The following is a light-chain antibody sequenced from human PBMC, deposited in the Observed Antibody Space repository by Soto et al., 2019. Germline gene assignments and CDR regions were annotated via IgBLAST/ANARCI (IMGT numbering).Light chain of an antibody. CDR2: EGS. Sequence: QSALTQPASVSGSPGQSITISCTGTSSDVGSYNLVSWYQQHPGKAPKLMIYEGSKRPSGVSNRFSGSKSGNTASLTISGLQAEDEADYYCSSYTAGGTIFGTGTKVTVL. V-gene: IGLV2-14*02. CDR3: SSYTAGGTI. CDR1: SSDVGSYNL. J-gene: IGLJ1*01.